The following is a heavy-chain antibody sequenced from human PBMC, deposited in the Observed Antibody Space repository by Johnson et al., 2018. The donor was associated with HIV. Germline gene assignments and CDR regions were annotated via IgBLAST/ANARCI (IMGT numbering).Heavy chain of an antibody. J-gene: IGHJ3*02. CDR3: ARGPVMVRGVTDSFDI. D-gene: IGHD3-10*01. V-gene: IGHV3-53*01. CDR2: IYGGGST. CDR1: GFTVSSNY. Sequence: VQLVESGGGLIQPGGSLRLSCAASGFTVSSNYMSWVRQAPGKGLEWVSIIYGGGSTYYADSVQGRFTISRDNSKNTLYLQMNSLRAEDTAVYYCARGPVMVRGVTDSFDIWGKGRMVTFSS.